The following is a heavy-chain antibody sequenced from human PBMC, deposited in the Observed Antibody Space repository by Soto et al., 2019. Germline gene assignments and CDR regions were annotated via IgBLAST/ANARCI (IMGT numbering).Heavy chain of an antibody. Sequence: VGSLRLSCAASGFTFSSYAMSWVRQAPGKGLEWVSAISGSGGSTYYADSVKGRFTISRDNSKNTLYLQMNSLRAEDTAVYYCARAYYDFWSGKNWFDPWGQGTLVTVSS. V-gene: IGHV3-23*01. CDR1: GFTFSSYA. J-gene: IGHJ5*02. D-gene: IGHD3-3*01. CDR2: ISGSGGST. CDR3: ARAYYDFWSGKNWFDP.